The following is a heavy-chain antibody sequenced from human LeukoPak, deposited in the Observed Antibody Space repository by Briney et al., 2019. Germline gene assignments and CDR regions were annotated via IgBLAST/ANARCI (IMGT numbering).Heavy chain of an antibody. Sequence: GASVKVSCKASGYTFTSYDINWVRQATGQGLEWMGWMNPNSGNTGYAQKFQGRVTITRNTSISTAYMELSSLRSEDTAVYYRARGLKVRGSGSYAFGFGYWGQGTLVTVSS. J-gene: IGHJ4*02. D-gene: IGHD3-10*01. CDR3: ARGLKVRGSGSYAFGFGY. CDR1: GYTFTSYD. V-gene: IGHV1-8*03. CDR2: MNPNSGNT.